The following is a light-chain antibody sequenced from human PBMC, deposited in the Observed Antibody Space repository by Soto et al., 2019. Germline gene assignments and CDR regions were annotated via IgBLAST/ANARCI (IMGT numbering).Light chain of an antibody. Sequence: QSVLTQPPSASGSPGQSVTISCTGTSNDVGGDNYVSWYQQYPGKAPKLMIYEVTKRPSGVPDRFSGSKSGNTASLTVSGLQAEDEADYYCSSYTDSSNYVFGTGTKVTVL. CDR3: SSYTDSSNYV. CDR1: SNDVGGDNY. CDR2: EVT. J-gene: IGLJ1*01. V-gene: IGLV2-8*01.